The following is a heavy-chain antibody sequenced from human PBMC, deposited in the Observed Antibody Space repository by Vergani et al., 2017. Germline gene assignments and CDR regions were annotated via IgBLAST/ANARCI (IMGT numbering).Heavy chain of an antibody. CDR2: ITPQNGGT. J-gene: IGHJ5*02. D-gene: IGHD3-9*01. V-gene: IGHV1-2*02. CDR1: GYYFTDNY. Sequence: QVQLVQPGAEVKKPGAAVKVSCKASGYYFTDNYLHWVRQAPGQGLEWMGRITPQNGGTQYAEKFKGRVTMTRDTSITTAYMELTSLTSDDTAVYYCVRGGTFDWLSTWGQGTLITVSS. CDR3: VRGGTFDWLST.